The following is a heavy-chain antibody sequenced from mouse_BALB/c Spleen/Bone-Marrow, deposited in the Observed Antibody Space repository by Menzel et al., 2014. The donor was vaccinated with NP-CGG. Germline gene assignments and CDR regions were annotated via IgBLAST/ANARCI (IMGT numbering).Heavy chain of an antibody. Sequence: QLKESGAELVKPGASVKLSCTASGFNIKDTYMHWVKQRPEQGLEWIGRIDPANGNTKYDPKFQGKATITADTSSNTAYLQLSSLTSEDTAVYYCARYYYGSSLFDYWGQGTTLTVSS. CDR1: GFNIKDTY. CDR2: IDPANGNT. J-gene: IGHJ2*01. D-gene: IGHD1-1*01. CDR3: ARYYYGSSLFDY. V-gene: IGHV14-3*02.